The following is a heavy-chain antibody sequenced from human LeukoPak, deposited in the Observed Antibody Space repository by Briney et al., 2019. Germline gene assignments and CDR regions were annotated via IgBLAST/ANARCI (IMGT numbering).Heavy chain of an antibody. D-gene: IGHD3-9*01. J-gene: IGHJ5*02. Sequence: GQSLKISCKGSGYSFTSYWIGWVRQLPGKGLEWMGIIYPGDSDTRYSPSFQGQVTISADKSISTAYLQWSSLKASDTVMYFRAKTSYDILTGFDPWGQGTLVTVSS. CDR3: AKTSYDILTGFDP. V-gene: IGHV5-51*01. CDR1: GYSFTSYW. CDR2: IYPGDSDT.